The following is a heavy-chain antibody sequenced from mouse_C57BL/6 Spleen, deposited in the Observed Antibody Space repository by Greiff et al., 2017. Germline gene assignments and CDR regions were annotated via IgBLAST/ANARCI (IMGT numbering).Heavy chain of an antibody. CDR2: IRNKANNHAT. Sequence: EVQLVESGGGLVQPGGSMKLSCAASGFTFSDAWMDWVRQSPEKGLEWVAEIRNKANNHATYYAESVKGRFTISRDDSKSSVYLQMNSLRAEDTGIYYCTRDYGYEGYAMDYWGQGTSVTVSS. CDR1: GFTFSDAW. D-gene: IGHD2-2*01. V-gene: IGHV6-6*01. CDR3: TRDYGYEGYAMDY. J-gene: IGHJ4*01.